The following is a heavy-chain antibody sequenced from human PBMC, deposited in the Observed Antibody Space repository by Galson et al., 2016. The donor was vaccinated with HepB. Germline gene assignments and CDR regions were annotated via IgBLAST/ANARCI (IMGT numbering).Heavy chain of an antibody. Sequence: SLRLSCAASGITFSSFAMSWVRQAAGKGLEWVSTIRYIDSSNDSPYYADSVKGRFTISRDNSKNMLHLQMNSLRVDYSAIYYWARGSGSGSSRSRFYFYMNMWGKGTTVTVSS. J-gene: IGHJ6*03. CDR2: IRYIDSSNDSP. D-gene: IGHD3-10*01. V-gene: IGHV3-23*01. CDR3: ARGSGSGSSRSRFYFYMNM. CDR1: GITFSSFA.